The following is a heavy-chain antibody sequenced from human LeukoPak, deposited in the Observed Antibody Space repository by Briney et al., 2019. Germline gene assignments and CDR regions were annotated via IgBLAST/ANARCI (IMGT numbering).Heavy chain of an antibody. D-gene: IGHD3-3*01. V-gene: IGHV1-46*01. Sequence: ASVKVSCTASGYTFTSYYMHWVRQAPGQGLEWMGIINPSGGSTSYAQKFQGRVTMTRDTSTSTVYMELSSLRSEDTAVYYCARAERYYDFWSGYSHNWFDPWGQGTLVTVSS. CDR3: ARAERYYDFWSGYSHNWFDP. CDR2: INPSGGST. CDR1: GYTFTSYY. J-gene: IGHJ5*02.